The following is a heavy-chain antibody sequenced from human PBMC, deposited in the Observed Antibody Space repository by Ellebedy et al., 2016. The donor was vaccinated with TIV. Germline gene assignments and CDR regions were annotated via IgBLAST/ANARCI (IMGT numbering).Heavy chain of an antibody. CDR2: MNPNSGNT. Sequence: AASVKVSCKASGYTFTSYDINWVRQATGRGREWMGWMNPNSGNTGYAQKVKGRVTMTRNTSITTAYMELSSLRSEDTAVYYCARPVSGGYGSGKNAFEIWGQGTMVTVSS. J-gene: IGHJ3*02. CDR3: ARPVSGGYGSGKNAFEI. CDR1: GYTFTSYD. D-gene: IGHD3-10*01. V-gene: IGHV1-8*01.